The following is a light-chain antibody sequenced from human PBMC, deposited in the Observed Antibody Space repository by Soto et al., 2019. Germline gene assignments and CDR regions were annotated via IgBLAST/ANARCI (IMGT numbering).Light chain of an antibody. V-gene: IGLV6-57*02. CDR1: SGSIASNY. Sequence: NFMLPQAHSVSESPGKTVTISCTGSSGSIASNYVQCYQQCPGSAPTAVIYEDNQRPCGVPDRFSGSIDSSSNSASLTISGLKTEDEADYFCQSYDSNDQVFGGGTKVTVL. CDR2: EDN. CDR3: QSYDSNDQV. J-gene: IGLJ3*02.